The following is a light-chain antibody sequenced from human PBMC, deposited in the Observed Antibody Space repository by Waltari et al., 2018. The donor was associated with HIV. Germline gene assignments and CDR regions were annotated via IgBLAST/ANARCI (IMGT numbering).Light chain of an antibody. CDR3: SSFAGSNNLLI. Sequence: QSALTQPPSASGSPRQSVTFSCTGTRSDIGGYNYFSWYQQHPGKAPKLIIYEVTKRPSGVPDRFSGSKSGNTASLTVSGLQTEDEADYYCSSFAGSNNLLIFGGGTKLTVL. J-gene: IGLJ2*01. CDR2: EVT. CDR1: RSDIGGYNY. V-gene: IGLV2-8*01.